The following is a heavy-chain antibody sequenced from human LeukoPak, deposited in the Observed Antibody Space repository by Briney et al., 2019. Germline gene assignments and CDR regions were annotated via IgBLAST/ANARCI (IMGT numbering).Heavy chain of an antibody. J-gene: IGHJ5*02. Sequence: SVKVSCKASGGTFSSYAISWVRQAPGQGLEWMGGIIPIFGTANYAQKSQGRVTITADESMSTAYMELSSLRSEDTAVYYCARSYYDSSGLNWFDPWGQGTLVTVSS. CDR3: ARSYYDSSGLNWFDP. CDR2: IIPIFGTA. CDR1: GGTFSSYA. V-gene: IGHV1-69*13. D-gene: IGHD3-22*01.